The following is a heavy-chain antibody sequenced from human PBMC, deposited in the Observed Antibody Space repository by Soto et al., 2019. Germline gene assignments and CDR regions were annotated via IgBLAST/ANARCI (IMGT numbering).Heavy chain of an antibody. CDR1: GYTFTIYA. J-gene: IGHJ3*02. CDR2: INAGNGNT. D-gene: IGHD2-2*01. V-gene: IGHV1-3*01. Sequence: ASVKVSCKASGYTFTIYARHWVRQAPGQRLEWMGWINAGNGNTKYSQKFQGRVTITRDTSASTAYMELSSLRSEDTAVYYCARDRYCSSTSCHDAFDIWGQGTMVTV. CDR3: ARDRYCSSTSCHDAFDI.